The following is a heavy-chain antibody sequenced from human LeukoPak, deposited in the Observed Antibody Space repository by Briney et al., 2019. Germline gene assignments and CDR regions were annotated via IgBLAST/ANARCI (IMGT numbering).Heavy chain of an antibody. Sequence: GGSLRLSCAASGFTFSSYGMHWVRQAPGKGLEWVSAISGSGGSTYYADSVKGRFTISRDNSKNTLYLQMNSLRAEDTAVYYXXXXXXXXGYDYSYYGMDVWGQGTTVTVSS. D-gene: IGHD5-12*01. CDR1: GFTFSSYG. V-gene: IGHV3-23*01. CDR3: XXXXXXXGYDYSYYGMDV. J-gene: IGHJ6*02. CDR2: ISGSGGST.